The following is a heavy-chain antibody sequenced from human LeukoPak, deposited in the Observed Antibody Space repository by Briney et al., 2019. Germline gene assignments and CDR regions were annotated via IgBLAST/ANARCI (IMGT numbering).Heavy chain of an antibody. J-gene: IGHJ4*02. V-gene: IGHV3-30*18. CDR1: GFTFSSYG. D-gene: IGHD3-22*01. Sequence: PGGSLRLSCAASGFTFSSYGMHWVRQAPGKGLEWVAVISYDGSNKYYADSVKGRFTISRDNSKNTLYLQMNSLRAEDTAVYYCAKGPEFSSGYYCDYWGQGTLVTVSS. CDR3: AKGPEFSSGYYCDY. CDR2: ISYDGSNK.